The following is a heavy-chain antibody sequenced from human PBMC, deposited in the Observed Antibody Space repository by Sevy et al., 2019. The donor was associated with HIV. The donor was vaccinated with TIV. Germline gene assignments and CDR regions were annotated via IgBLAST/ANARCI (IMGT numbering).Heavy chain of an antibody. CDR2: FYYNGHI. V-gene: IGHV4-59*08. CDR1: GGSITSLY. J-gene: IGHJ4*02. Sequence: PETLSLTCTVSGGSITSLYWNWIRQPPGKGLVWIANFYYNGHINHNPSLRSRVTLSLDTSKNQFSLSLSSVTATDTAMYYCAGENARGRGYSWGQGTLVTVSS. D-gene: IGHD3-10*01. CDR3: AGENARGRGYS.